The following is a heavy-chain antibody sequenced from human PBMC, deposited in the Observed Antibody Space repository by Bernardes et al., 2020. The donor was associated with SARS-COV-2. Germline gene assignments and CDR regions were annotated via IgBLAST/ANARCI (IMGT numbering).Heavy chain of an antibody. V-gene: IGHV3-23*01. CDR3: AKYISPGITDTFDY. CDR1: GFTFSSYG. J-gene: IGHJ4*02. CDR2: ISGGGGST. Sequence: GRSLRLSCAASGFTFSSYGMSWVRQAPGKGLEWVSGISGGGGSTYYTDSVKGRFTISRDNSKNTLYLQMNSLIAEDTAIYYCAKYISPGITDTFDYWGQGTLVTVSS. D-gene: IGHD1-20*01.